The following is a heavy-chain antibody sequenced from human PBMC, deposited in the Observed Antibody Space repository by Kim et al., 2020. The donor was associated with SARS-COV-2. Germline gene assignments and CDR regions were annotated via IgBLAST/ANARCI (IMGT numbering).Heavy chain of an antibody. J-gene: IGHJ3*02. CDR3: ARDPEANAFDI. CDR1: GFSINTYW. Sequence: GGSLRLSCAASGFSINTYWMFWVRQAPGKGPEWVASIKEDGTVKDYLDSIKGRFIISRDNAKNSLYLQINRLRAEDTAVYYCARDPEANAFDIWGQGTMVPVS. V-gene: IGHV3-7*01. CDR2: IKEDGTVK.